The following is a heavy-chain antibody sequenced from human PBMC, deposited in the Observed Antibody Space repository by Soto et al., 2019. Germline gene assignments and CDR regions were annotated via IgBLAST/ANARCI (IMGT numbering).Heavy chain of an antibody. Sequence: LRLSCAASAISFNTYGVTWVRQAPGKGLEWVSTVTVTGGSTYYADSVKGRFTISRDNSKNTLYLQMNSLRAEDTAVYYCARGMYGSGNYYIGDAFDMWGQGTMVTVSS. CDR3: ARGMYGSGNYYIGDAFDM. J-gene: IGHJ3*02. D-gene: IGHD3-10*01. CDR1: AISFNTYG. CDR2: VTVTGGST. V-gene: IGHV3-23*01.